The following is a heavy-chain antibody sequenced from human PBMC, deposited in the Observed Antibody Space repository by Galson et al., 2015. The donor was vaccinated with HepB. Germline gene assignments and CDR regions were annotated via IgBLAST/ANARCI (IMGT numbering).Heavy chain of an antibody. D-gene: IGHD2-2*01. Sequence: SLRLSCAASGFTFSGYWMHWVRQVPGKGLVWLSRINADGSRKSYGDSVKGRFTIFRGNAKGTLDWQMKSLTVEDTAVYYCVKGYCGSTICSNEGVFDGPWGQGTLVTVSS. CDR2: INADGSRK. CDR3: VKGYCGSTICSNEGVFDGP. V-gene: IGHV3-74*01. J-gene: IGHJ5*02. CDR1: GFTFSGYW.